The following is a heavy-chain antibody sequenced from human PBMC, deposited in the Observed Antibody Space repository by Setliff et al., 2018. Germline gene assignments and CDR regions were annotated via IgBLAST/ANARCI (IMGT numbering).Heavy chain of an antibody. J-gene: IGHJ4*02. CDR1: GYTFTSYA. CDR3: ATHGGYYYNSSGSFGAY. V-gene: IGHV1-3*01. CDR2: INAGNGNT. D-gene: IGHD3-22*01. Sequence: ASVKVSCKASGYTFTSYAMHWVRQAPGQRLEWMGWINAGNGNTKYSQKFQGRVTITRDTSASTAYMELSSLRSEDTAVYYCATHGGYYYNSSGSFGAYWGQGTLVTVSS.